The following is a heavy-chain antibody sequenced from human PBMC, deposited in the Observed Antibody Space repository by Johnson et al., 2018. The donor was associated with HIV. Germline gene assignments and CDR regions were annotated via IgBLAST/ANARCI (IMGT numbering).Heavy chain of an antibody. Sequence: MLLVESGGGLVQPGGSLRLSCAASGFTFSSYWMSWVRQAPGKWLEWVAVISYDGSKKYYADSVKGRFSISRDNAKNSLFLQMNSLRAEDTAVYYCGRDGVSPPGQYCSGGSCRGGDAFDIWGQGTMVTVSS. CDR2: ISYDGSKK. V-gene: IGHV3-7*01. CDR1: GFTFSSYW. J-gene: IGHJ3*02. D-gene: IGHD2-15*01. CDR3: GRDGVSPPGQYCSGGSCRGGDAFDI.